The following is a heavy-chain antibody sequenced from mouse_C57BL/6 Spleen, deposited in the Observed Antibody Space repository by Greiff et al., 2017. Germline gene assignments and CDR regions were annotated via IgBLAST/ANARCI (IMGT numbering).Heavy chain of an antibody. CDR1: GFNIKDYY. D-gene: IGHD1-1*01. CDR3: VSVYDGSSYLYFDV. J-gene: IGHJ1*03. Sequence: VQLQQSGAELVKPGASVKLSCTASGFNIKDYYMHWVKQRTEQGLEWIGRIDPEDGETKYAPKFQGKATITADTSSNTAYLQLRSLTYEDTAVYYCVSVYDGSSYLYFDVWGTGTTVTVSS. V-gene: IGHV14-2*01. CDR2: IDPEDGET.